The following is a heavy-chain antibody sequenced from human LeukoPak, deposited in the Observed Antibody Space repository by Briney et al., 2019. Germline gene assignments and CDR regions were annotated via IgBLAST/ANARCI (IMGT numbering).Heavy chain of an antibody. CDR1: GFTFSSYE. J-gene: IGHJ4*02. CDR2: ISSSGSTI. V-gene: IGHV3-48*03. D-gene: IGHD5-24*01. CDR3: ARTRDGYMDY. Sequence: GGSLRLSCAAFGFTFSSYELNWVRQAPGKGLEWVSYISSSGSTIYYADSVKGRFTISRDNAKNSLYLQMNSLRAEDTAVYYCARTRDGYMDYWGQGTLVTVSS.